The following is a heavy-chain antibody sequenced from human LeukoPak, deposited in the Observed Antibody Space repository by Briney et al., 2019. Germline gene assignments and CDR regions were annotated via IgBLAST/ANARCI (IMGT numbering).Heavy chain of an antibody. D-gene: IGHD3-10*01. V-gene: IGHV4-38-2*02. CDR1: GYSISSGYY. CDR2: IYHSGST. J-gene: IGHJ6*03. Sequence: SETLSLTCTVSGYSISSGYYWGWIRQPPGKGLEWIGSIYHSGSTYYNPSLKSRVTISVDTSKNRFSLKLSSVTAADTAVYYCARAITMVRGVISYYMDVWGKGTTVTVSS. CDR3: ARAITMVRGVISYYMDV.